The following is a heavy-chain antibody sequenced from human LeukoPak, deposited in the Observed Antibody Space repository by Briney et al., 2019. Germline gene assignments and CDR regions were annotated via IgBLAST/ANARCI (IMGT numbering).Heavy chain of an antibody. V-gene: IGHV3-30*04. CDR1: GFTFSSYA. D-gene: IGHD1-26*01. J-gene: IGHJ4*02. CDR3: AKAKGVGATQADY. Sequence: GGSLRLSCAASGFTFSSYAMHWVRQAPGKGLEWVAVISYDGSNKYYADSVKGRFTISRDNSKNTLYLQMNSLRAEDTAVYYCAKAKGVGATQADYWGQGTLVTVSS. CDR2: ISYDGSNK.